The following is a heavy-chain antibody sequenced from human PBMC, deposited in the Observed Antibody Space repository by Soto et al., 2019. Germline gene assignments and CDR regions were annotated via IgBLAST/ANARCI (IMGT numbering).Heavy chain of an antibody. CDR2: INPNSGGT. V-gene: IGHV1-2*04. J-gene: IGHJ5*02. CDR1: GYTFTGYY. D-gene: IGHD2-21*02. CDR3: ARADTYCGGDCYINWFDP. Sequence: GASVKVSCKASGYTFTGYYMHWVRQAPGQGLEWMGWINPNSGGTNYAQKFQGWVTMTRDTSISTAYMELSRLRSDDTAVYYCARADTYCGGDCYINWFDPWGQGTLVTSPQ.